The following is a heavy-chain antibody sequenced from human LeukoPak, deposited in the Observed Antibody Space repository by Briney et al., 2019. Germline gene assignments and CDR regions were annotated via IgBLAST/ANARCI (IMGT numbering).Heavy chain of an antibody. J-gene: IGHJ4*02. D-gene: IGHD1-26*01. Sequence: SETLSLTCTVSGGSISSSSYYWGWIRQPPGKGLEWIGEINYSGSTKYNPSLKSRVTISVDTSKNQFSLKLSSVTAADTAVYYCARGKYSESYYGGNGYYLDCWGQGTLVTVSS. CDR1: GGSISSSSYY. CDR3: ARGKYSESYYGGNGYYLDC. CDR2: INYSGST. V-gene: IGHV4-39*07.